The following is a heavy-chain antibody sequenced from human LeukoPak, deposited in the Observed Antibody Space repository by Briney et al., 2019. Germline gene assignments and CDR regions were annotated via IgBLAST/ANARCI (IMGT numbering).Heavy chain of an antibody. CDR1: GGSISSGDYY. J-gene: IGHJ6*03. Sequence: PSETLSLTRTVSGGSISSGDYYWSWIRQPPGKGLEGVGYIYYSGSTYYNPSLKSRVTISVDTSKNQFSLKLSSVTAADTAVYYCARFEVPAPSYYYYYMDVWGKGTTVTVSS. V-gene: IGHV4-30-4*08. D-gene: IGHD2-2*01. CDR2: IYYSGST. CDR3: ARFEVPAPSYYYYYMDV.